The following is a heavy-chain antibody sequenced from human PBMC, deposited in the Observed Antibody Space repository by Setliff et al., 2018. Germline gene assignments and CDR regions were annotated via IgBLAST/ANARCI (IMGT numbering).Heavy chain of an antibody. Sequence: SVKVSCKASGGTFSSYTISWVRQAPGQGLEWMGRIIPILGIANYAQKFQGRVTITADKSTSTAYMELSSLRSEDTAVYYCARDRGGIVLMVYAPQGYWFDPWGQGTLCTVSS. J-gene: IGHJ5*02. CDR3: ARDRGGIVLMVYAPQGYWFDP. D-gene: IGHD2-8*01. CDR2: IIPILGIA. CDR1: GGTFSSYT. V-gene: IGHV1-69*04.